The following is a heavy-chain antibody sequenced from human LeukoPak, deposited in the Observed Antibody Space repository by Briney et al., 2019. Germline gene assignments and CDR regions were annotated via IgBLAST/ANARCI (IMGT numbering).Heavy chain of an antibody. Sequence: PGGSLRLSCVASGFTFNTYSMNWFRQAPGKGLEWISYISSSSATIYYADSVKGRFTISRDNAKNSLYLQMNSLRAEDTAVYYCARDRDLFDSWGQGTLVIVSS. J-gene: IGHJ4*02. V-gene: IGHV3-48*04. CDR1: GFTFNTYS. CDR2: ISSSSATI. CDR3: ARDRDLFDS.